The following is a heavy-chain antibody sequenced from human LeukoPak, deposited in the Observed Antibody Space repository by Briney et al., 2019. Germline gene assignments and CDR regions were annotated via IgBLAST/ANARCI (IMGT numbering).Heavy chain of an antibody. CDR2: FDPEDGET. V-gene: IGHV1-24*01. CDR1: GYTLTELS. Sequence: ASVKVSCKVSGYTLTELSMHWVRQAPGNGLEWMGGFDPEDGETIYAQKFQGRVTMTEDTSTDTAYMELSSLRSEDTAVYYCATDLIATVNSDYWGQGTLVTVSS. J-gene: IGHJ4*02. CDR3: ATDLIATVNSDY. D-gene: IGHD1-1*01.